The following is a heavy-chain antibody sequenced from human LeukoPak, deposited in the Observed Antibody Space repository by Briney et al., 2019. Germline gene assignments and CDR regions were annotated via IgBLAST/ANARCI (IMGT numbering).Heavy chain of an antibody. D-gene: IGHD6-13*01. CDR1: GGSISSGGYS. V-gene: IGHV4-30-2*01. Sequence: SETLSLTCAVSGGSISSGGYSWSWIRQPPGKGLEWIGYIYHSGSTYYNPSLKSRVTISVDRSKNQFSLKLSSVTAADTAVYYCARGKGASSLGYFDLWGRGTLVTVSS. CDR3: ARGKGASSLGYFDL. J-gene: IGHJ2*01. CDR2: IYHSGST.